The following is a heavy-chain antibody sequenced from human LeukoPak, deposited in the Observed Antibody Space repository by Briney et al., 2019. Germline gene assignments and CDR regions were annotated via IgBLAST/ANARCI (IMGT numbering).Heavy chain of an antibody. CDR2: IFGNGSTT. J-gene: IGHJ4*02. CDR1: GFTFNQYA. D-gene: IGHD2-21*02. V-gene: IGHV3-23*01. CDR3: ARGGLCAADCYSAPY. Sequence: TGGSLRLSCAASGFTFNQYAMNWVRQAPGKGLEWVSGIFGNGSTTYYADSVKGRFTISRDNSKNTLYLQMNSLRVEDTALYYCARGGLCAADCYSAPYWGQGTLVTVSS.